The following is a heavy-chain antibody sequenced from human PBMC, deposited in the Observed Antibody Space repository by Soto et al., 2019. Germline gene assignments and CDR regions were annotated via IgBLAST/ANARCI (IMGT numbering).Heavy chain of an antibody. V-gene: IGHV3-15*01. D-gene: IGHD3-9*01. J-gene: IGHJ4*02. Sequence: GGSLRLSCAVSGLTFSDAWMIWVRQAPGKGLEWVGQIKSKGDGGTTDYAAPVTGRFTTSRDESKSKITLFLQMSSLQAEDTAVYYCATGRSYRDFLTGLRGLYYLDHWGQGTLVTVSS. CDR3: ATGRSYRDFLTGLRGLYYLDH. CDR1: GLTFSDAW. CDR2: IKSKGDGGTT.